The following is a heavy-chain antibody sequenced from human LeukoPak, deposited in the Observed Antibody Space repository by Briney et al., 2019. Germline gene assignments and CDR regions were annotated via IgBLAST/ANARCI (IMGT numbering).Heavy chain of an antibody. CDR1: GDSVSSNSVT. Sequence: SQTLSLTCAISGDSVSSNSVTWNWIRQSPSRGLEWLGRTYYRSKWYNDYAVSVKSRITINPDTSKNQFSLQLNSVTPEDTAVYYCARGTSDYYDSSGYYYYYGMDVWGQGTTVTVSS. D-gene: IGHD3-22*01. CDR3: ARGTSDYYDSSGYYYYYGMDV. V-gene: IGHV6-1*01. J-gene: IGHJ6*02. CDR2: TYYRSKWYN.